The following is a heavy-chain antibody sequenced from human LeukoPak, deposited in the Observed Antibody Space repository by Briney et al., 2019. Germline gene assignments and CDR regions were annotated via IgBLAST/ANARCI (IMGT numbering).Heavy chain of an antibody. D-gene: IGHD5-12*01. CDR1: GFTFSSYA. Sequence: GGSLRLSCAASGFTFSSYAMSWVRQAPGKGLEWVSAISGSDGSTYYADSVKGRFAISRDKSKNTLYLQMNSLRAEDTAVYYCAKGGTDYYFYYYMDVWGKGTTVTVSS. J-gene: IGHJ6*03. V-gene: IGHV3-23*01. CDR3: AKGGTDYYFYYYMDV. CDR2: ISGSDGST.